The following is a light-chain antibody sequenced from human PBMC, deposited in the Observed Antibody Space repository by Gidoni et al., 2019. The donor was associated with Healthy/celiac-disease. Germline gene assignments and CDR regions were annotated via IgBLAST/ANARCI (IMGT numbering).Light chain of an antibody. Sequence: DIQMTQSPSPLSASVGDRVTITCRASQSISSYLNWYQQKPGKAPNLLIYAASSLRSGVPSRFSGSGFGTDFTLTISSLQPADFATYYCQQSYSTPPITFGQGTRLEIK. CDR1: QSISSY. J-gene: IGKJ5*01. CDR3: QQSYSTPPIT. CDR2: AAS. V-gene: IGKV1-39*01.